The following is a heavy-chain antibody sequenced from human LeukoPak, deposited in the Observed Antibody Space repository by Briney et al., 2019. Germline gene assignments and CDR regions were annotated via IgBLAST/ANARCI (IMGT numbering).Heavy chain of an antibody. CDR3: TTKVIRGNSGDDYDD. Sequence: GGSLRLSCAASGFTFSSYAMHWVRQAPGKGLEWVALISSDGNDKLYGDSVKGRFTISRDDSKSTLYLQMNSLRAEDTAVYYCTTKVIRGNSGDDYDDWGQGTLVTVSS. V-gene: IGHV3-30*04. J-gene: IGHJ4*02. CDR1: GFTFSSYA. CDR2: ISSDGNDK. D-gene: IGHD5-12*01.